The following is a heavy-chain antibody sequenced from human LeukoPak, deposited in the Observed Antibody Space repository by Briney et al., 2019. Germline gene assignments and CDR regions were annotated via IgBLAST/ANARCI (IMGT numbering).Heavy chain of an antibody. D-gene: IGHD2-21*02. J-gene: IGHJ4*02. CDR1: GFTFSSYG. CDR3: AKDLGYCGGDCYSFIDY. CDR2: IWYDGSNK. V-gene: IGHV3-33*06. Sequence: PGRSLRLSCAASGFTFSSYGMHWVRQAPGKGLEWVAVIWYDGSNKYYADSVKGRFTISRDNPKNTLYLQMNSLRAEDTAVYYCAKDLGYCGGDCYSFIDYWGQGTLVTVSS.